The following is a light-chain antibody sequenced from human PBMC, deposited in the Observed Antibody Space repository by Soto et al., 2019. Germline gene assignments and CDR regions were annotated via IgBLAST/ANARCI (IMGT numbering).Light chain of an antibody. CDR1: QTVSSNY. Sequence: EIVLTQSPGTLSLSPGERATLSCRASQTVSSNYLAWYQQKPGQSPRLLIYGASTRAPAISDRFSGSGSGTDFTLTIRRLEPEDFAVYYCQFYESSPPRRTFGGGTKVEIK. J-gene: IGKJ4*01. CDR2: GAS. CDR3: QFYESSPPRRT. V-gene: IGKV3-20*01.